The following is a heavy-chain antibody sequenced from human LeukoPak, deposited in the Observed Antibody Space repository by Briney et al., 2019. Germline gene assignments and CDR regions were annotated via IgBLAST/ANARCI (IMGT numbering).Heavy chain of an antibody. CDR1: GVSISNYY. Sequence: SETLSLTCTVSGVSISNYYWSWIRQPPGKGLEWIGYIYYNGSTNHNPSLKSRVTISVDTSKNQFSLKLSSVTAADTAVYYCTRNYDFWSAVVWGFDYWGQGTLVTVSS. D-gene: IGHD3-3*01. CDR2: IYYNGST. V-gene: IGHV4-59*08. J-gene: IGHJ4*02. CDR3: TRNYDFWSAVVWGFDY.